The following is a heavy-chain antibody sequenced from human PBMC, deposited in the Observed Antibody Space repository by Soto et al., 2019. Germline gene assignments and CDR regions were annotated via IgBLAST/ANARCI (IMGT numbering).Heavy chain of an antibody. V-gene: IGHV4-34*01. Sequence: QVQLQQWGAGLLKPSETLSLTCAVYGGSFSGYYWSWIRQPPGKGLEWIGEINHSGSTNYNPSLKSRVTISADTSKNQFSLKPSSVTAADTAVYYCARGWGRIFDYWGQGTLVTVSS. CDR2: INHSGST. D-gene: IGHD7-27*01. J-gene: IGHJ4*02. CDR1: GGSFSGYY. CDR3: ARGWGRIFDY.